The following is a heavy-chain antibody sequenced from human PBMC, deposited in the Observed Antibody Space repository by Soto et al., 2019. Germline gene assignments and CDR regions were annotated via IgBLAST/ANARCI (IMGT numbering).Heavy chain of an antibody. V-gene: IGHV3-33*01. CDR2: IWYDGSNK. J-gene: IGHJ4*02. CDR3: ARVSGDDSLDY. Sequence: QVQLVESGGGVVQPGRSLRLSCAASGFTFSSYGMHWVRQAPGKGLEWVAVIWYDGSNKYYADSVKGRFTISRDNSKNTLYLQMNSLRAEDTAVYYCARVSGDDSLDYWGQGTLVTLSS. D-gene: IGHD3-22*01. CDR1: GFTFSSYG.